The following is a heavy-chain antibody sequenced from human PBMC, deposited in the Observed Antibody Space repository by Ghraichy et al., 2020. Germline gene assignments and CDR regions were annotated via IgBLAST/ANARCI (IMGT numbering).Heavy chain of an antibody. J-gene: IGHJ4*02. CDR2: ISYDGSNK. Sequence: GGSLRLSCAASGFTFSSYAMHWVRQAPGKGLEWVAVISYDGSNKYYADSVKGRFTISRDNSKNTLYLQMNSLRAEDTAVYYCARDRLPALGIAVAGASYYFDYWGQGTLVTVSS. CDR1: GFTFSSYA. CDR3: ARDRLPALGIAVAGASYYFDY. D-gene: IGHD6-19*01. V-gene: IGHV3-30-3*01.